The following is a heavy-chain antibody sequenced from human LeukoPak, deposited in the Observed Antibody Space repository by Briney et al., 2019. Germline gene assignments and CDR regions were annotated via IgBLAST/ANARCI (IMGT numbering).Heavy chain of an antibody. J-gene: IGHJ4*02. CDR2: IYHSGST. V-gene: IGHV4-39*01. CDR3: ARPSFDGSYVY. CDR1: GDSISSSTYY. D-gene: IGHD1-26*01. Sequence: SETLSLTCTVSGDSISSSTYYWAWIRQPPGKGLEWIGSIYHSGSTSYYPSLKNRVTISVDTSKNQFSLKLSSVTAADTAVYYCARPSFDGSYVYWGQGILVTVSS.